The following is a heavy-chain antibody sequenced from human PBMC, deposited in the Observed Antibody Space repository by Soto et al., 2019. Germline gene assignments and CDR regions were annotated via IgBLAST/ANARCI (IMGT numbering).Heavy chain of an antibody. D-gene: IGHD2-21*02. CDR1: GGTFTSYG. CDR2: IIPIFATA. Sequence: QVQLVQSGAEVKKPGSSVKVSCKASGGTFTSYGVSWVRQAPGQGLEWMGGIIPIFATANYSQKFLGRVTITADESTSTAYMELSSLGSEGSAVDNCVSGDCGGDCSFDDWGQGTLVTVSS. CDR3: VSGDCGGDCSFDD. V-gene: IGHV1-69*01. J-gene: IGHJ4*02.